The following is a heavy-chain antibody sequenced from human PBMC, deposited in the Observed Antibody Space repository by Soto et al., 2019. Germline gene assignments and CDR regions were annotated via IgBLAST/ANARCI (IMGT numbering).Heavy chain of an antibody. V-gene: IGHV1-69*13. CDR1: GGTFSSYA. J-gene: IGHJ6*02. D-gene: IGHD3-3*01. CDR3: ARDERKYDFWSGYYRIYYYYGMDV. Sequence: SVKVSCKASGGTFSSYAISWVRQAPGQGLEWMGGIIPIFGTANYAQKFQGRVTITADESTSTAYMELSSLRSEDTAVYYCARDERKYDFWSGYYRIYYYYGMDVWCQGTTVTVSS. CDR2: IIPIFGTA.